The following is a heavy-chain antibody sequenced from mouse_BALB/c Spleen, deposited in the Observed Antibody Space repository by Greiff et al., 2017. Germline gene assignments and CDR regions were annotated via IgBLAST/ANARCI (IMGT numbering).Heavy chain of an antibody. D-gene: IGHD2-4*01. J-gene: IGHJ3*01. CDR1: GYTFTSYW. V-gene: IGHV1-7*01. CDR3: ARSQDYAWFAY. CDR2: INPSTGYT. Sequence: QVQLQQSGAELAKPGASVKMSCKASGYTFTSYWMHWVKQRPGQGLEWIGYINPSTGYTEYNQKFKDKATLTADKSSSTAYMQLSSLTSEDSAVYYCARSQDYAWFAYWGQGTLVTVSA.